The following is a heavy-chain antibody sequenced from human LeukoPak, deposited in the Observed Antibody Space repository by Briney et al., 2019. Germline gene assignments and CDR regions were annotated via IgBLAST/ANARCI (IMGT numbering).Heavy chain of an antibody. D-gene: IGHD1-14*01. Sequence: SLRLSCAASGFTFDDYAMHWVRQAPGKGLGWVSGISWNSGSIGYADSVKGRFTISRDNAKNSLYLQMNSLRAEDTALYYCAKDINPGRAIYGMDVWGQGTTVTVSS. CDR1: GFTFDDYA. CDR3: AKDINPGRAIYGMDV. CDR2: ISWNSGSI. V-gene: IGHV3-9*01. J-gene: IGHJ6*02.